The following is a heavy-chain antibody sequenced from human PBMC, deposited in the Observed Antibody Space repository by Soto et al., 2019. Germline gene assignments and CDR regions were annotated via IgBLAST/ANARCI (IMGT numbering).Heavy chain of an antibody. CDR1: GGSFSGYY. Sequence: SETLSLTCAVYGGSFSGYYWSWIRQPPGKGLEWIGEINHSGSTNYNPSLKSRVTISVDTSKNQFSLKLSSVTAADTAVYYCAREPPDCSGGSCYHFDYWGQGTLVTVSS. CDR3: AREPPDCSGGSCYHFDY. CDR2: INHSGST. D-gene: IGHD2-15*01. V-gene: IGHV4-34*01. J-gene: IGHJ4*02.